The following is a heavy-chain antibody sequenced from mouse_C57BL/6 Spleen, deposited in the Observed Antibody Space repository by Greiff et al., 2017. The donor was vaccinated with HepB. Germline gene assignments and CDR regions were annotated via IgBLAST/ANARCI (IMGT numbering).Heavy chain of an antibody. D-gene: IGHD1-1*01. J-gene: IGHJ1*03. CDR1: GYTFTDYE. V-gene: IGHV1-15*01. CDR3: TRGGSTVPPYWYFDV. Sequence: SGAELVRPGASVTLSCKASGYTFTDYEMHWVKQTPVHGLEWIGAIDPETGGTAYNQKFKGKAILTADKSSSTAYMELRSLTSEDSAVYYCTRGGSTVPPYWYFDVWGTGTTVTVSS. CDR2: IDPETGGT.